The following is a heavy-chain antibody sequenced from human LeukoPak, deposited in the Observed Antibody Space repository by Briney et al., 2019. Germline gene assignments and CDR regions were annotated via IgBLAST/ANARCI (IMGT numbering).Heavy chain of an antibody. V-gene: IGHV3-30*14. J-gene: IGHJ4*02. Sequence: GGSLRLSCATSGFTFSSYAFHWIRQAPGKGLEWVATMSFDVNNKYYADSVRGRFTISRDNSKNTLYLQMNSLRAEDTAVYSCARGYCTSSSCYNDYWGQGTLVTVSS. D-gene: IGHD2-2*02. CDR3: ARGYCTSSSCYNDY. CDR1: GFTFSSYA. CDR2: MSFDVNNK.